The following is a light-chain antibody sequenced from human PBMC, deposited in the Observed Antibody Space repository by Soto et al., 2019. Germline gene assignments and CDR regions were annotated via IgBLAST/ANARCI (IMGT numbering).Light chain of an antibody. J-gene: IGKJ2*01. CDR3: MQGTHWPYP. V-gene: IGKV2-30*01. Sequence: DVVMTQSPLSLPVTLGQPASISCRASRSLIYTDGNTYLNWFHQRPGQSPRRLFAKVSNRDSGVRDRVSGSGSGTDFSLKISRVEAEDVGLYYCMQGTHWPYPFGQGTKLEIK. CDR1: RSLIYTDGNTY. CDR2: KVS.